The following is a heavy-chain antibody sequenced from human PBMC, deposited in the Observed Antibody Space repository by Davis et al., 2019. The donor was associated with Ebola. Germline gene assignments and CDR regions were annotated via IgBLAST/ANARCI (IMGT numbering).Heavy chain of an antibody. CDR2: ISGSGGST. CDR3: AKERETTVTMGGYYFDY. CDR1: GFTFSSYA. Sequence: GESLKISCAASGFTFSSYAMSWVRHAPGKGLEWVSAISGSGGSTYYADSVKGRFTISRDNSKNTLYLQMNSLRAEDTAVYYCAKERETTVTMGGYYFDYWGQGTLVTVSS. J-gene: IGHJ4*02. V-gene: IGHV3-23*01. D-gene: IGHD4-17*01.